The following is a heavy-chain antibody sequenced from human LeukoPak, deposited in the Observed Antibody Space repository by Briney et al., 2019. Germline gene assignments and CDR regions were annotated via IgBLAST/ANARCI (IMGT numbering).Heavy chain of an antibody. J-gene: IGHJ4*02. V-gene: IGHV3-30*18. Sequence: GGSLRLSCAASGFTFSSYGMHWVRQAPGKGLEWVAVISYDGSNKFYADSVKGRFTISRDNSKNTLYLQMNSLRAEDTAVYYCAKWAVSGRGFDYWGQGTLVTVSS. CDR3: AKWAVSGRGFDY. CDR2: ISYDGSNK. CDR1: GFTFSSYG. D-gene: IGHD6-19*01.